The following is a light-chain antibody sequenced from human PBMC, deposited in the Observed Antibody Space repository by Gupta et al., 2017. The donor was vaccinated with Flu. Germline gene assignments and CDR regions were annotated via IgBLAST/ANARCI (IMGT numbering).Light chain of an antibody. CDR2: ENF. V-gene: IGLV1-51*02. CDR1: GYNIGANP. Sequence: QSVLTQPPPVAAAPGQDVRISCSGSGYNIGANPVDWYQQVPGAAPRLLIYENFQRPSGIPDRFSGSQSGTSATLDITGLQTDDEADYYCGTWDSSLGGGVFGGGTRLTVL. CDR3: GTWDSSLGGGV. J-gene: IGLJ2*01.